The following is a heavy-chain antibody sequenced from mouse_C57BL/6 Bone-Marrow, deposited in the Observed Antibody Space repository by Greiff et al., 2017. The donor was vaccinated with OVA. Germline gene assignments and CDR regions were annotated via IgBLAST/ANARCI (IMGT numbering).Heavy chain of an antibody. CDR3: ARRYGFAY. CDR2: ISNGGGST. D-gene: IGHD2-10*02. Sequence: EVMLVESGGGLVQPGGSLKLSCAASGFTFSDYYMYWVRQTPEKRLEWVAYISNGGGSTYYPDTVKGRFTISRDNAKNTLYLQMSRLKSEDTAMYYCARRYGFAYWGQGTLVTVSA. CDR1: GFTFSDYY. V-gene: IGHV5-12*01. J-gene: IGHJ3*01.